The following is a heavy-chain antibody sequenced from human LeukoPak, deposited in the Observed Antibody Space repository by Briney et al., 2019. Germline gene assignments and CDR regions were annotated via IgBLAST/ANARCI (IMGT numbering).Heavy chain of an antibody. CDR2: IIPIFGIA. CDR3: ARDSYDSSGYYPAESDY. D-gene: IGHD3-22*01. Sequence: ASVKVSCKASGGTFSSYAISWVRQAPGQGREWMGRIIPIFGIANYAQKFQGRVTITADKSTSTAYMELSSLRSEDTAVYYCARDSYDSSGYYPAESDYWGQGTLVTVSS. V-gene: IGHV1-69*04. CDR1: GGTFSSYA. J-gene: IGHJ4*02.